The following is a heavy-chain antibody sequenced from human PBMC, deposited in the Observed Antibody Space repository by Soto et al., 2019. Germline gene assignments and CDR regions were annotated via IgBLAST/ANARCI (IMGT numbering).Heavy chain of an antibody. CDR3: ARGGRITIFGVVTQAFDY. CDR1: GGSISSYY. Sequence: QEQLQESGPGLVKPSETLSLTCTVSGGSISSYYWSWIRQPPGKGLEWIGYIYYSGSTNYDPSLKSRVTISVDTSKNQFSLKLSSVTAADTALYYCARGGRITIFGVVTQAFDYWGQGTLVTVSS. D-gene: IGHD3-3*01. V-gene: IGHV4-59*01. J-gene: IGHJ4*02. CDR2: IYYSGST.